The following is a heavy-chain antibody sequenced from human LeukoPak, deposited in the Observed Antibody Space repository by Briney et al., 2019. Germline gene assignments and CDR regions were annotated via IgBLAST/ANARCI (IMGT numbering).Heavy chain of an antibody. Sequence: GGSLRLSCAASGFTFSGYWMSWVRQAPGKGLEWVANIKQDGGERYYVDSVKGRFTISRDNAKNSLYLQMNSLRAEDTAVYFCAMIEQVVSNVEGGYWGQGTLVTVSS. CDR2: IKQDGGER. D-gene: IGHD6-6*01. J-gene: IGHJ4*02. CDR1: GFTFSGYW. V-gene: IGHV3-7*01. CDR3: AMIEQVVSNVEGGY.